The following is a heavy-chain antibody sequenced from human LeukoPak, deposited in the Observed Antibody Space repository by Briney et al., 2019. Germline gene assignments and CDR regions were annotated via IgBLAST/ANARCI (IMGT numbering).Heavy chain of an antibody. Sequence: SETLSLTCAVYGGSFSRFYWSWIRQSPGEGLECIAEIDHRGDTNYNPSVKSRVTISVDTSKNQFSLKVRSLSAADTAVYYCARGATISETGYFDFWGQGTLVTVSS. J-gene: IGHJ4*03. CDR1: GGSFSRFY. V-gene: IGHV4-34*01. CDR2: IDHRGDT. D-gene: IGHD5-24*01. CDR3: ARGATISETGYFDF.